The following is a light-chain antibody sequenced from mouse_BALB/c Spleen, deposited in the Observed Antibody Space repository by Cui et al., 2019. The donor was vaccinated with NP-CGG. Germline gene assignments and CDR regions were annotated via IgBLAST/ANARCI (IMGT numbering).Light chain of an antibody. J-gene: IGLJ1*01. V-gene: IGLV1*01. Sequence: QAVVPQESALTTSPGETVTLTCRSSSGAVSIIYYANWVREKPDHLFTGLIGGTNNRAPGVPARFSGSLIGDKAALTITGTQTEDEAIYFCALWYSNHWVFGGGTKLTVL. CDR2: GTN. CDR3: ALWYSNHWV. CDR1: SGAVSIIYY.